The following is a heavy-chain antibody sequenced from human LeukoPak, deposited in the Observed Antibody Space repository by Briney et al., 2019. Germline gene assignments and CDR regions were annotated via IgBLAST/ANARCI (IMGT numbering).Heavy chain of an antibody. CDR2: IIPIFGTA. Sequence: GASVKVSCKASGGTFSSYAISWVRQAPGQGLEWMGGIIPIFGTANYAQKFQGRVTITADESTSTAYMELSSLRSEDTAVYYCATGSQYSSSWKSFDCWGQGTLVTVSS. V-gene: IGHV1-69*13. CDR1: GGTFSSYA. CDR3: ATGSQYSSSWKSFDC. J-gene: IGHJ4*02. D-gene: IGHD6-13*01.